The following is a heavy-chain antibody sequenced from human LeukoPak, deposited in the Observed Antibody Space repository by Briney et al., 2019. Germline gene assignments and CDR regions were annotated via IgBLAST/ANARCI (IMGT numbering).Heavy chain of an antibody. CDR3: ARGDRLCSGPNCPIGY. CDR2: ISSSSTHT. Sequence: PGGSLRLSCAASGFTFSDYYMSWIRQAPGKGLEWLSYISSSSTHTNYADSVKGRFTVSRDNAKSSLYLQMNSLKAEDTAVYYCARGDRLCSGPNCPIGYWGPGSLVTVSS. V-gene: IGHV3-11*06. CDR1: GFTFSDYY. J-gene: IGHJ4*02. D-gene: IGHD2-2*01.